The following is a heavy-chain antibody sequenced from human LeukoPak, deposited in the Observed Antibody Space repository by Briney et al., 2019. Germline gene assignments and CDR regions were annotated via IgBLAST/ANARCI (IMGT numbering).Heavy chain of an antibody. J-gene: IGHJ4*02. CDR1: GGTFSSYA. D-gene: IGHD4-17*01. CDR3: ARDPGTVRAPDY. V-gene: IGHV1-69*04. CDR2: IIPILGIA. Sequence: GASVKVSCKASGGTFSSYAISWVRQAPGQGLEWMGRIIPILGIANYAQKSQGRVTITADKSTSTAYMELSSLRSEDTAVYYCARDPGTVRAPDYWGQGTLVTVSS.